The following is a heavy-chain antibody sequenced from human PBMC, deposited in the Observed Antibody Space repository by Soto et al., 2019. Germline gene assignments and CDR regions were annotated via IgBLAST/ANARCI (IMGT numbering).Heavy chain of an antibody. J-gene: IGHJ4*02. Sequence: ESLKISCKGAGYKFDNAWIGWVRQMPGKGLEWMGIIKPGASDIRYSPSFRGQVIISADAAVSTAYLQLNSLKASDTAIYYCARQINHICDFWGQGTLVTVSS. V-gene: IGHV5-51*01. CDR3: ARQINHICDF. CDR1: GYKFDNAW. D-gene: IGHD3-3*02. CDR2: IKPGASDI.